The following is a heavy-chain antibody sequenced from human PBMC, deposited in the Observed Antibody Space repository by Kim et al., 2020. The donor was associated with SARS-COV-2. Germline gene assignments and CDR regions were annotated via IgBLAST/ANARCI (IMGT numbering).Heavy chain of an antibody. V-gene: IGHV1-24*01. J-gene: IGHJ4*02. CDR3: ATGVIVHGDY. CDR2: ET. Sequence: ETIYAQKFQGRVTMTEDTSTDTAYMGLSSRRSEDTAVYYCATGVIVHGDYWGQGTLVTVSS. D-gene: IGHD3-16*02.